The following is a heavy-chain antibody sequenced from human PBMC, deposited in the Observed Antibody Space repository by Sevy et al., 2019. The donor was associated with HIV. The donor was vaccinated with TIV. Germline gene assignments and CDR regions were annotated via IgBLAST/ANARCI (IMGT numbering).Heavy chain of an antibody. CDR1: GFTFSSYA. J-gene: IGHJ4*02. Sequence: GGSLRLSCAASGFTFSSYAMSWVRQAPGKGLEWVSAISGSGGSTYYADSVKGRFTISRDNSKNTLYLQMNSLRAEDTAVYYCAKGVVGATKQYYFDYWGQGTLVTVSS. CDR2: ISGSGGST. D-gene: IGHD1-26*01. V-gene: IGHV3-23*01. CDR3: AKGVVGATKQYYFDY.